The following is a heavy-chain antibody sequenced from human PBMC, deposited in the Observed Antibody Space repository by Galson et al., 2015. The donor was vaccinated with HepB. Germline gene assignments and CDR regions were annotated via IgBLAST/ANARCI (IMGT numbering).Heavy chain of an antibody. Sequence: SLRLSCAASGFTFSSYAMHWVRQAPGKGLEWVAVISYDGSNKYYADSVKGRFTISRDNSKNTLYLQMNSLRAEDTAVYYCASGYSGYEGWVDYWGQGTLVTISS. CDR3: ASGYSGYEGWVDY. J-gene: IGHJ4*02. V-gene: IGHV3-30*04. CDR2: ISYDGSNK. D-gene: IGHD5-12*01. CDR1: GFTFSSYA.